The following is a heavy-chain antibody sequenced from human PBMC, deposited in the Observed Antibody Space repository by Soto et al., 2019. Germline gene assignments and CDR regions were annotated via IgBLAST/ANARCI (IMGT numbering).Heavy chain of an antibody. D-gene: IGHD3-9*01. Sequence: ASETLSLTCTVAGGSISSYYWSWIRQSPRQGLEWIGYVYDKGRPYYSPYLKSRFTISADTSKNQIPRTLNSATAADTAVYYWARGVGSSPPRYWGRGTLVTVSS. CDR2: VYDKGRP. V-gene: IGHV4-59*01. J-gene: IGHJ4*02. CDR1: GGSISSYY. CDR3: ARGVGSSPPRY.